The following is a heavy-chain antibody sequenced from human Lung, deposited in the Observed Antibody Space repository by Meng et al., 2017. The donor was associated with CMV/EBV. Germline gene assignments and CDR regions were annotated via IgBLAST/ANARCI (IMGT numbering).Heavy chain of an antibody. CDR1: GFTFSTHW. J-gene: IGHJ4*02. CDR2: IKEDGSQT. Sequence: GESLKISCAASGFTFSTHWMSWVRQVPGKGLELVANIKEDGSQTHYVDSVRGRFTISRDNAKNPLHLQMNSLRAEDTALYHCAREYNWGRGTLVTVSS. V-gene: IGHV3-7*01. CDR3: AREYN. D-gene: IGHD1-14*01.